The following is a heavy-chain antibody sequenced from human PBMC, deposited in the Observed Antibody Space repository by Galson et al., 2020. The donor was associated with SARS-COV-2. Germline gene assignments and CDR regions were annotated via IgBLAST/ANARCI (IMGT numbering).Heavy chain of an antibody. D-gene: IGHD3-9*01. Sequence: GESLKISCAASGFTFSSYWMSWVRQAPGKGLGGVANKKQEGSEKYYGDSGKGRFTIPRDNAKNSLYLQMNSLRAEDTAGYYCAREGPHVLRYFDWLKDYYYDGMDVWGQGTTVTVSS. CDR2: KKQEGSEK. J-gene: IGHJ6*02. CDR3: AREGPHVLRYFDWLKDYYYDGMDV. V-gene: IGHV3-7*01. CDR1: GFTFSSYW.